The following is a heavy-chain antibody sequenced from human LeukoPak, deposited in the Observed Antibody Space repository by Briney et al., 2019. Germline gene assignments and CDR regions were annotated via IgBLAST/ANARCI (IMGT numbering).Heavy chain of an antibody. J-gene: IGHJ3*01. V-gene: IGHV3-74*01. CDR1: RFTFSSYW. D-gene: IGHD1-26*01. Sequence: PGGSLRLSCAASRFTFSSYWMHWVRHAPGEGRVWVSRIDTDVSTTTYADYVKGRFTISRAHAKNKLYLQMNSLRAEDTAVYSCARPIGSKNAFDLWGQGTMVTVSS. CDR2: IDTDVSTT. CDR3: ARPIGSKNAFDL.